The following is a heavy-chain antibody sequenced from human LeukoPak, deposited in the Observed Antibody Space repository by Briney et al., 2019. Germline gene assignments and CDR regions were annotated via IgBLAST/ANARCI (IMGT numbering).Heavy chain of an antibody. CDR2: IYHSGNT. CDR3: ARQPDYGGNLNYFDY. Sequence: KPSETLSLTCAVSGYSISSGYYWGWIRQPPGKGLEWIGSIYHSGNTYYNPSLKSRVTISVDTSKNQFSLKLSSVTAADTAVYYCARQPDYGGNLNYFDYWGQGTLVTVSS. D-gene: IGHD4-23*01. J-gene: IGHJ4*02. V-gene: IGHV4-38-2*01. CDR1: GYSISSGYY.